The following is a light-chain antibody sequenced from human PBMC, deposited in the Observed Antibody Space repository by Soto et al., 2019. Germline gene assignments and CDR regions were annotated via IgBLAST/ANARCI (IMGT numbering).Light chain of an antibody. J-gene: IGKJ1*01. CDR1: QSISKW. V-gene: IGKV1-5*01. Sequence: DIQMTQSPSTLSASIGDRLSITCRASQSISKWLAWHQQKPRKAPKLXXYDASTLQSGVPPRFSGSGSGTGFTLTIRSLQPDDIATYYCQQYSSYSAWTFGEGTKVDIK. CDR3: QQYSSYSAWT. CDR2: DAS.